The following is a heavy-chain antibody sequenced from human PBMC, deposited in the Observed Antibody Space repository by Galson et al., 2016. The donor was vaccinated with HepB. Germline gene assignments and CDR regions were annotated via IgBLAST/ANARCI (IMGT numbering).Heavy chain of an antibody. J-gene: IGHJ3*02. D-gene: IGHD6-13*01. CDR2: ISSGSSYI. Sequence: SLRLSCATSGFTFTRYNMNWVRQAPGKGLEWVPSISSGSSYIYYADSVKGRFTISRDNVKKSLYLQMNSLRPEDTAVYYCARVREQQLLDALDIWGQGTMVTVSS. CDR3: ARVREQQLLDALDI. V-gene: IGHV3-21*01. CDR1: GFTFTRYN.